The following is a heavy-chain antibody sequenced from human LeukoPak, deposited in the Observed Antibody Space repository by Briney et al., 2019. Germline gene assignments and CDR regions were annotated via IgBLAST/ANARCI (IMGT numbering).Heavy chain of an antibody. Sequence: SGGSLRLSCAASGFTFSTYEMTWVRQAPGKGLEWVSYISSSGSTIYYADSVMGRFTISRDNAKNSLYLQMNSLRAEDTAVYYCARDSVVTAPPLDYWGQGTLVTVSS. CDR2: ISSSGSTI. V-gene: IGHV3-48*03. CDR3: ARDSVVTAPPLDY. D-gene: IGHD2-21*02. CDR1: GFTFSTYE. J-gene: IGHJ4*02.